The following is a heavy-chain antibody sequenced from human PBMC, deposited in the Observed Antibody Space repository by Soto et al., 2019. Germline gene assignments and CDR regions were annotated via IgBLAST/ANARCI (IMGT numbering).Heavy chain of an antibody. CDR1: GGSISNYY. CDR3: ARGWGSAFDI. J-gene: IGHJ3*02. D-gene: IGHD3-16*01. CDR2: IYYSGST. Sequence: ETLSLTCTVSGGSISNYYWSWIRQPPGKGLEWIGYIYYSGSTNYNPSLKSRVTISVDTSKNQFSLKLSSVTAADTAVYYCARGWGSAFDIWGQGTMLSVSS. V-gene: IGHV4-59*08.